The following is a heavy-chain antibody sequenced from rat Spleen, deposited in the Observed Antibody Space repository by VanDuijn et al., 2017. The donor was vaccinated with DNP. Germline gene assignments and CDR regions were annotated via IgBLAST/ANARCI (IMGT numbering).Heavy chain of an antibody. V-gene: IGHV5S13*01. CDR3: AKEALRAPFDY. CDR1: KFAFSNYG. J-gene: IGHJ2*01. CDR2: ITNGGGHT. D-gene: IGHD3-1*01. Sequence: EVQLVESGGGLVQPGRSLKLSCAASKFAFSNYGMAWIRHVPGKGLEWIASITNGGGHTNYRDSVKGRFTISRDNAKSTLYLQMESLRSEDTATYYCAKEALRAPFDYWGQGVTVTVSS.